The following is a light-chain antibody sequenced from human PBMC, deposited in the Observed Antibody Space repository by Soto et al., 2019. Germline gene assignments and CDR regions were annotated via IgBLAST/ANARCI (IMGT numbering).Light chain of an antibody. J-gene: IGKJ2*01. CDR2: WAS. Sequence: DIVMTQSPDSLAVSLGERATINCRTSQSVLNSSNNKNYLAWYQQKPGQPPKVLIYWASTRESGVPDRFSGRGSGKGFHSHISSLQAEDVAVYFCQQYYYTPYTFGRGTKLEIK. CDR3: QQYYYTPYT. CDR1: QSVLNSSNNKNY. V-gene: IGKV4-1*01.